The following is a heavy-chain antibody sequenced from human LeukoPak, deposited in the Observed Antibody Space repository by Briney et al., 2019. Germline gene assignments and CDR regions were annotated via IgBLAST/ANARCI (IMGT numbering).Heavy chain of an antibody. D-gene: IGHD5-18*01. CDR3: ARGSGYSYAFTGRERTKSRLDY. CDR1: GYTFTSYD. J-gene: IGHJ4*02. V-gene: IGHV1-8*03. CDR2: MNPNSGNT. Sequence: ASVKVSCKASGYTFTSYDINWVRQATGQGLEWMGWMNPNSGNTGYAQKFQGRVTITRNTSMSTAYMELSSLRSEDTAVYYCARGSGYSYAFTGRERTKSRLDYWGQGTLVTVSS.